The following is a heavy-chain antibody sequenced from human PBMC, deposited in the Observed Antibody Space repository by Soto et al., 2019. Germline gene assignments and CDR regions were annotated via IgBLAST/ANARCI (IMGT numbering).Heavy chain of an antibody. V-gene: IGHV1-2*02. CDR3: ARQDIVVVPAEDGAQGYYYYYGMDV. Sequence: ASVKVSCKASGYSFTGYYIHWVRQAPGQGLEWMGWINPNSGGANYAQKFQGRVTMTRDTSTTTAYMELSRLRSEDTAVYYCARQDIVVVPAEDGAQGYYYYYGMDVWGQGTTVTVSS. CDR1: GYSFTGYY. J-gene: IGHJ6*02. CDR2: INPNSGGA. D-gene: IGHD2-2*01.